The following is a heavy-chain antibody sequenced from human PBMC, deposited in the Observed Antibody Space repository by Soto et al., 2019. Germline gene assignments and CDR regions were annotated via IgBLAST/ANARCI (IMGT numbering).Heavy chain of an antibody. V-gene: IGHV1-2*02. D-gene: IGHD6-6*01. CDR3: AKDLTRQLAYWLDP. CDR1: GFSFTGYY. Sequence: ASVKVSCKASGFSFTGYYIHWLRQAPGQGLEWMGWINAHSGGTEYAQKFQGRVTLTRDTSIATAYLALTSLTSDDTALYYCAKDLTRQLAYWLDPWGQGTQVTVSS. CDR2: INAHSGGT. J-gene: IGHJ5*02.